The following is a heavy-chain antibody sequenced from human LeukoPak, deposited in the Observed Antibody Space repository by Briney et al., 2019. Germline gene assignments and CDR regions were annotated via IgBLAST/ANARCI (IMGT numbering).Heavy chain of an antibody. CDR1: GGTFSSYA. D-gene: IGHD3-10*01. V-gene: IGHV1-69*04. CDR3: AREYTMVRENYYYGTDV. J-gene: IGHJ6*02. Sequence: SVKVSCKASGGTFSSYAISWVRQAPGQGLEWMGRIIPIFGIANYAQKFQGRVTITVDKSTSTAYMELSSLRSEDTAVYYCAREYTMVRENYYYGTDVWGQGTTVTVSS. CDR2: IIPIFGIA.